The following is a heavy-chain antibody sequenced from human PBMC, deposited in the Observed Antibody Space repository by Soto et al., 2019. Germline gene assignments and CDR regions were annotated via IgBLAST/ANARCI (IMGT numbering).Heavy chain of an antibody. CDR3: ARIVGVPQRYYFDY. D-gene: IGHD2-15*01. V-gene: IGHV1-69*13. Sequence: AASVKVSCKASGGTFSSYAISWVRQAPGQGLEWMGGIIPIFGTANYAQKFQGRVTITADESTSTAYMELSSLRSEDTAVYYCARIVGVPQRYYFDYWGQGTLVTVSS. CDR2: IIPIFGTA. J-gene: IGHJ4*02. CDR1: GGTFSSYA.